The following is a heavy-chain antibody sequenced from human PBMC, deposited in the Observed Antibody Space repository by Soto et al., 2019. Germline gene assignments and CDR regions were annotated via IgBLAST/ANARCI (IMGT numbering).Heavy chain of an antibody. J-gene: IGHJ2*01. D-gene: IGHD1-1*01. V-gene: IGHV3-23*01. CDR3: AKDWQVVWYFDL. Sequence: GESLKISCAASGFTFSSYAMSWVRQAPGKGLEWVSAISGSGGSTYYADSVKGRFTISRDNSKNTLYLQMNSLRAEDAAVYCCAKDWQVVWYFDLWGRGTLVTVSS. CDR1: GFTFSSYA. CDR2: ISGSGGST.